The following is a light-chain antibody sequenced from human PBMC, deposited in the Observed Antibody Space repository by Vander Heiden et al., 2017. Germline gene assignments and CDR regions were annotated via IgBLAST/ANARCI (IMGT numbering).Light chain of an antibody. Sequence: DIPMTPSPSTLSASAGARVTITCRASQSISSWLAWYQQKPGKAPKLLIYKASSLESGVPSRFSGSGSGTEFTLTISSLQPDDFATYYCQQYNSYSGLTFGGGTKVEIK. V-gene: IGKV1-5*03. J-gene: IGKJ4*01. CDR1: QSISSW. CDR3: QQYNSYSGLT. CDR2: KAS.